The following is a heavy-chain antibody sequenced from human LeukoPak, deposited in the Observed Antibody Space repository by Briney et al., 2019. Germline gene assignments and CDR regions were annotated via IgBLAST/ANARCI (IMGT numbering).Heavy chain of an antibody. D-gene: IGHD4-23*01. CDR2: INPNSGGT. CDR1: GYSFTSYD. CDR3: ARGRWFPKAFDI. J-gene: IGHJ3*02. V-gene: IGHV1-2*02. Sequence: ASVKVSCKASGYSFTSYDIHWVRQAPGQGLEWMGWINPNSGGTNYAQKFQGRVTVTRDTSISTAYMELSRLRSDDTAVYYCARGRWFPKAFDIWGQGTMVTVSS.